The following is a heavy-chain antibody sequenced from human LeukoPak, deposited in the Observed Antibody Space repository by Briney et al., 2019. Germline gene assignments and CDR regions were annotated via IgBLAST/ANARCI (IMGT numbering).Heavy chain of an antibody. Sequence: ASVKVSCKSSGYTFTGYYMHWVRPAPGQGLAWMGWINPNSGGTNYAQKLQGRVTMTTDTSTSTAYMELRSLRSDDTAVYYCAGHHSQWLALNYWGQGTLVTVSS. CDR1: GYTFTGYY. CDR3: AGHHSQWLALNY. D-gene: IGHD6-19*01. V-gene: IGHV1-2*02. J-gene: IGHJ4*02. CDR2: INPNSGGT.